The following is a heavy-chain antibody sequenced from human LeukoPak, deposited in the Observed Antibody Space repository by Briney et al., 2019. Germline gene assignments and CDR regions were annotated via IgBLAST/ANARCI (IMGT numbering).Heavy chain of an antibody. V-gene: IGHV1-46*01. J-gene: IGHJ5*02. Sequence: ASVKVSCKASGYTFTSYGISWVRQPPGQGLEWMGIINPSGGSTTYAQKFQGRVTMTRDTPTSTVYMELSSLRSEDAAVYYCARGYYDIAPWGQVTLVTVSS. D-gene: IGHD3-9*01. CDR1: GYTFTSYG. CDR2: INPSGGST. CDR3: ARGYYDIAP.